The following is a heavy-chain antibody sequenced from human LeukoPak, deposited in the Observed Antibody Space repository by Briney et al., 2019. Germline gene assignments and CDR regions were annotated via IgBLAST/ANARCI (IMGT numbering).Heavy chain of an antibody. CDR3: ARGVYIAAAQYGY. J-gene: IGHJ4*02. CDR2: IYYSGTT. V-gene: IGHV4-59*01. CDR1: GGSISSYY. Sequence: SETLSLTCTVSGGSISSYYWSWIRQPPGKGLGWIGYIYYSGTTNYNPSLKSRVTISVDTSKNQFSLKLSSVAAADTAVYYCARGVYIAAAQYGYWGQGTLVTVSS. D-gene: IGHD6-13*01.